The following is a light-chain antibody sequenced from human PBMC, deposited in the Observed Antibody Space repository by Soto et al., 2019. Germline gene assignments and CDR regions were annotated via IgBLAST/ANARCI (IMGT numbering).Light chain of an antibody. CDR1: QSISSY. V-gene: IGKV1-5*03. CDR3: QQSNSYSWT. CDR2: KAS. Sequence: DIQMTQSPSTLSASVGDRVTITCRASQSISSYLAWYQQKPGKAPKLLISKASSVESGVPSRFSGRGSGTEFTLTISRLQPDDFATYFCQQSNSYSWTFGQGTKVEIK. J-gene: IGKJ1*01.